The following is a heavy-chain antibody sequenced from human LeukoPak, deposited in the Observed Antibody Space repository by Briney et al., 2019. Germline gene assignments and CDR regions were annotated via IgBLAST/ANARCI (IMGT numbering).Heavy chain of an antibody. CDR3: ATDPEDYGDYEVAY. CDR2: FDPEDGET. Sequence: GASVKVSCKVSGYTLTELSMHWVRQAPGKGLEWMGGFDPEDGETIYAQKFQGRVTMTEDTSTDTAYMELSSLRSEDTAVYYCATDPEDYGDYEVAYWGQGTLVTVSS. V-gene: IGHV1-24*01. D-gene: IGHD4-17*01. CDR1: GYTLTELS. J-gene: IGHJ4*02.